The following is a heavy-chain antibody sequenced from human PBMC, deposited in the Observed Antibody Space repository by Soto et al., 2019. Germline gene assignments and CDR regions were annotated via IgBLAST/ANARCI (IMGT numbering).Heavy chain of an antibody. D-gene: IGHD5-12*01. CDR1: GFTFSSYS. CDR3: ARDPDISGWGVATIFAFDI. Sequence: GGSLRLSCAASGFTFSSYSMNWVRQAPGKGLEWVSSISSSSSYIYYADSVKGRFTISRDNAKNSLYLQMNSLRAEDTAVYYCARDPDISGWGVATIFAFDIWGQGTMVTVSS. J-gene: IGHJ3*02. V-gene: IGHV3-21*01. CDR2: ISSSSSYI.